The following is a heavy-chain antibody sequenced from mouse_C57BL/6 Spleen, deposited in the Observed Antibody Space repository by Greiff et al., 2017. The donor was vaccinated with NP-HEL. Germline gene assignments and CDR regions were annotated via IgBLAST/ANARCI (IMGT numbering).Heavy chain of an antibody. CDR1: GYTFTDYY. V-gene: IGHV1-76*01. Sequence: VKLMESGAELVRPGASVKLSCKASGYTFTDYYINWVKQRPGQGLEWIARIYPGSGNTYYNEKFKGKATLTAEKSSSTAYMQLSSLTSEDSAVYFCARGGNYYDYTYYFDYWGQGTTLTVSS. J-gene: IGHJ2*01. D-gene: IGHD2-4*01. CDR2: IYPGSGNT. CDR3: ARGGNYYDYTYYFDY.